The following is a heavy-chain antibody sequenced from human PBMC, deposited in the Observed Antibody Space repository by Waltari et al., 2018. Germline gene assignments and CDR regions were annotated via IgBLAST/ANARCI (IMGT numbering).Heavy chain of an antibody. J-gene: IGHJ4*02. Sequence: QVQLVQSGAEVKKPGASVKVSCKASGYTFTSSAMHWVPQAPGQRLEWRGWSNAGNGNTKYAQKFQGRVTITRDTSASTAYMELSSLRSEDTAVDYCARIWSGYYYPLDYWGQGTLVTVSS. V-gene: IGHV1-3*01. D-gene: IGHD3-3*01. CDR1: GYTFTSSA. CDR2: SNAGNGNT. CDR3: ARIWSGYYYPLDY.